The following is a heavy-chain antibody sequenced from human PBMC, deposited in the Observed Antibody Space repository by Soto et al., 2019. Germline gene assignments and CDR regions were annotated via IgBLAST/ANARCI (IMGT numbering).Heavy chain of an antibody. V-gene: IGHV3-23*01. CDR2: ISGSGGST. CDR3: AKDRAYYDFWSGYYTGWNWFDP. CDR1: GFTFSSYA. D-gene: IGHD3-3*01. J-gene: IGHJ5*02. Sequence: PGGSLRLSCAASGFTFSSYAMSWVRQAPGKGLEWVSAISGSGGSTYYADSVKGRFTISRDNSKNTLYLQMNSLRAEDTAVYYCAKDRAYYDFWSGYYTGWNWFDPWGQGTLVTVSS.